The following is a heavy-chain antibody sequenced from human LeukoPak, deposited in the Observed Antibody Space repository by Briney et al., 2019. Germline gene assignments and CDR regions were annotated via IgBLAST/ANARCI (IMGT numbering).Heavy chain of an antibody. CDR3: ARDAGSAWISWFDS. Sequence: GGSLRLSCTASGFIFSDYAMHWVRQAPGKGLEWVAVMSADGINTFYAASVRGRFTISRDNSKGTVNLQMNRPTSEDTAVYYCARDAGSAWISWFDSWGQGSVVAVSS. V-gene: IGHV3-30-3*01. J-gene: IGHJ5*01. CDR2: MSADGINT. D-gene: IGHD6-19*01. CDR1: GFIFSDYA.